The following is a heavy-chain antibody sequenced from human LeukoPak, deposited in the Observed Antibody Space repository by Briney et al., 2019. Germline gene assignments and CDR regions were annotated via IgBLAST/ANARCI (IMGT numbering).Heavy chain of an antibody. J-gene: IGHJ5*02. CDR2: ISSSSSTI. V-gene: IGHV3-48*04. CDR1: GFTFSSYS. CDR3: ARDGYCSGGSCYPPNWFDP. D-gene: IGHD2-15*01. Sequence: PGGSLRLSCAASGFTFSSYSMNWVRQAPGKGLEWISYISSSSSTIYYADSVKGRFTISRDNAKNSLYLQMNSLRAEDTAVYYCARDGYCSGGSCYPPNWFDPWGQGTLVTVSS.